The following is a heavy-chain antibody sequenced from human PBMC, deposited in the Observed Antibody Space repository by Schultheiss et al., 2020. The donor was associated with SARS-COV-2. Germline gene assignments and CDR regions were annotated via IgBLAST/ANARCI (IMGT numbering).Heavy chain of an antibody. CDR3: ARVRPSDYGDYVYWYFDL. D-gene: IGHD4-17*01. Sequence: SETLSLTCTVSGGSISSGGYYWSWIRQHPGKGLEWIGSIYYSGSTYYNPSLKSRVTISVDTSKNQFSLKLSSVTAADTAVYYCARVRPSDYGDYVYWYFDLWGRGTLVTVSS. V-gene: IGHV4-39*01. J-gene: IGHJ2*01. CDR2: IYYSGST. CDR1: GGSISSGGYY.